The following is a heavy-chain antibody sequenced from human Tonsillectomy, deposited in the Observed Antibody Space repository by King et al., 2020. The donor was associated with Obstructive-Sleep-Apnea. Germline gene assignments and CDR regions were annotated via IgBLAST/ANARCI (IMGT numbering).Heavy chain of an antibody. CDR2: IYYSGST. CDR3: ANGDDYYGMDV. Sequence: VQLQESGPGLVKPSETLSLTCTVSGGSISSYYWSWIRPPPGKGLEWIGCIYYSGSTNYNPSLKSRVTISVDTSKNQFSLKLSSVTAADTAVYYCANGDDYYGMDVWGQGTTVTVSS. V-gene: IGHV4-59*01. D-gene: IGHD2-21*02. J-gene: IGHJ6*02. CDR1: GGSISSYY.